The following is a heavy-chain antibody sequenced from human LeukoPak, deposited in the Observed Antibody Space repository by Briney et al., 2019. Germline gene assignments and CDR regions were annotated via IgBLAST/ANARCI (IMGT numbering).Heavy chain of an antibody. Sequence: GGSLRLSCAASGFTFSSYGMSWVRQAPGKGLEWVSAISGSGGSTYYADSVKGRFTISRDNSKNTLYLQMNSLRAEDTAVYYCAKDQADYYGSGSYDYWGQGTLVTVSS. D-gene: IGHD3-10*01. CDR3: AKDQADYYGSGSYDY. J-gene: IGHJ4*02. V-gene: IGHV3-23*01. CDR1: GFTFSSYG. CDR2: ISGSGGST.